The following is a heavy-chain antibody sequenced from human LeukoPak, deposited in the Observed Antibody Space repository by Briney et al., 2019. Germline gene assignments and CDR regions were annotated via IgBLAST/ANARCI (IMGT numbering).Heavy chain of an antibody. CDR1: GGSFSGYY. CDR3: ARESMITFGGVIVITAHYFDY. D-gene: IGHD3-16*02. CDR2: INHSGST. Sequence: SETLSLTCAVYGGSFSGYYWSWIRQPPGKGLEWIGEINHSGSTNYNPSLKGRGTISVDTSKNQFSLKLSSVTAADTAVYYCARESMITFGGVIVITAHYFDYWGQGTLVTVSS. V-gene: IGHV4-34*01. J-gene: IGHJ4*02.